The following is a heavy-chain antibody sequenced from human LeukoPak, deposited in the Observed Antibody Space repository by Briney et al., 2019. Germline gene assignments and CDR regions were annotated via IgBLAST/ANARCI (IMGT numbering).Heavy chain of an antibody. CDR3: AKAVTAGTDY. D-gene: IGHD6-19*01. CDR1: GVSFSSYA. V-gene: IGHV3-23*01. CDR2: ISGSRGRT. Sequence: GGSLRISCAASGVSFSSYAMCWGREAPGAGLGWVWAISGSRGRTYSADSVRGAVSLSRDTSTNTLFLQINSLRAAGTAVYYFAKAVTAGTDYWGQGTLVTVSA. J-gene: IGHJ4*02.